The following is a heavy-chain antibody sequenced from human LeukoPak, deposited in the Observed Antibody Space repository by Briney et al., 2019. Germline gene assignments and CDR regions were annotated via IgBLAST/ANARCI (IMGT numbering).Heavy chain of an antibody. Sequence: ASVKVSCKASGYTFTSYGISWVRQAPGQGLEWMGWISAYNGNTNYAQKLQGRVTMTTDTSTSTAYMELRSLRPDDTAVYYCARETLWFGEHNNFDYWGQGTLVTVSS. CDR1: GYTFTSYG. CDR3: ARETLWFGEHNNFDY. CDR2: ISAYNGNT. J-gene: IGHJ4*02. V-gene: IGHV1-18*01. D-gene: IGHD3-10*01.